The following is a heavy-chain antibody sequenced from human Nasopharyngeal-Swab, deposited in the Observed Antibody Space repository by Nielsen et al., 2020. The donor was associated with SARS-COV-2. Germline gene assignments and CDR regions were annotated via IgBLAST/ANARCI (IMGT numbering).Heavy chain of an antibody. CDR2: INPDSGGT. Sequence: ASVKVSCKASGYSFTAKYLHWVRQAPGQGLEWMGRINPDSGGTYYAQKFQGRVTMTRDTSISTAYMELRRLRSDDTAVYYCARFLWDSSGRWEEGFDIWGQGTMVTVSS. CDR3: ARFLWDSSGRWEEGFDI. D-gene: IGHD3-22*01. J-gene: IGHJ3*02. V-gene: IGHV1-2*06. CDR1: GYSFTAKY.